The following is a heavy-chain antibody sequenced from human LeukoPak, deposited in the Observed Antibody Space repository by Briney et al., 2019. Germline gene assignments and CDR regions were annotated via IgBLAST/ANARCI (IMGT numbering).Heavy chain of an antibody. CDR2: ISSGGSNT. V-gene: IGHV3-23*01. CDR1: GFTFSSYA. CDR3: AKLICDSKDCSY. J-gene: IGHJ4*02. Sequence: PGGSLRLSCAASGFTFSSYAMSWVRQAPGKGLEWVSTISSGGSNTYHADSVKGRFTISRDTSKNTLYLQLNSLRVEDTAIYYCAKLICDSKDCSYWGQGTLVTVSS. D-gene: IGHD2-21*02.